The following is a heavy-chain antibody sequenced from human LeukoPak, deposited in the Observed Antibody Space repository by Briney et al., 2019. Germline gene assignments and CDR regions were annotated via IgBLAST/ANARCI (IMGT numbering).Heavy chain of an antibody. CDR2: IYPGDSDT. CDR3: ARPNMVSMVRGVISPDAFDI. D-gene: IGHD3-10*01. Sequence: GESLKISCKGSGYSFNTYWIGWVRQMPGKGLEWMGIIYPGDSDTKYSPSFQGQVTISADKSISTAYLHWSSLKASDTAIYYCARPNMVSMVRGVISPDAFDIWGQGTMVTVSS. J-gene: IGHJ3*02. CDR1: GYSFNTYW. V-gene: IGHV5-51*01.